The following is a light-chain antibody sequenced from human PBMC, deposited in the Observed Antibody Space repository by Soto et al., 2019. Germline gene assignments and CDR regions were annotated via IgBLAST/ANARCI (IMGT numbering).Light chain of an antibody. J-gene: IGLJ2*01. Sequence: QSVLTQPASMSGSPGQSITISCTGTSSDIGGYNYVSWYQQHPGKAPKLMIYDVSNWPSGVSNRFSGSKSGNTASLTISGRQAEDEADYYCSSYTSSSTVVFGGGTKLTVL. V-gene: IGLV2-14*03. CDR1: SSDIGGYNY. CDR3: SSYTSSSTVV. CDR2: DVS.